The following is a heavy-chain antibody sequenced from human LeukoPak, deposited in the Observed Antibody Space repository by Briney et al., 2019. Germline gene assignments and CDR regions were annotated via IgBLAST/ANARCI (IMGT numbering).Heavy chain of an antibody. J-gene: IGHJ4*02. CDR3: AKGGYYYGSGRSYYFDY. V-gene: IGHV3-23*01. D-gene: IGHD3-10*01. Sequence: GGSLRLSCAASGFTFSSYAMSWVRQAPGKGLEWVSAISGSGGSTYYADSVKGRFTISRDNSKNTLYLQMNSLRAEDTAVYYCAKGGYYYGSGRSYYFDYWGQGTLVAVSS. CDR2: ISGSGGST. CDR1: GFTFSSYA.